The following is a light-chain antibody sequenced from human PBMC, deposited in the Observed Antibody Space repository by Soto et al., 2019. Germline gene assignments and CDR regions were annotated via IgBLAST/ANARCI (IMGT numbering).Light chain of an antibody. V-gene: IGKV1-39*01. CDR3: QQGYSNPHT. J-gene: IGKJ1*01. CDR2: AAS. Sequence: DIEMTQSPSSLSAFVGDRVTITCRASQTIYHYLNWYQQKPGKAPKLLIYAASKLQSGVPSRFSGSGSGTDFTLTISSLKPEDFATYYCQQGYSNPHTFGQGTQVDIK. CDR1: QTIYHY.